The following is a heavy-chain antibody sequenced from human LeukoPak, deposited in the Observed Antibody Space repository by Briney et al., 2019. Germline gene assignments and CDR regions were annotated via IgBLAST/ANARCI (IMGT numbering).Heavy chain of an antibody. J-gene: IGHJ4*02. CDR2: ISYDGSNK. CDR1: GFTFSSYA. V-gene: IGHV3-30-3*01. Sequence: GGSLRLSCAASGFTFSSYAMHWVRQAPGKGLEWVAVISYDGSNKYYADSVKGRFTISRDNSKNTLYLQMNSLRAEDTAVYYCARGLVRPDYWGQGTLVTVSS. D-gene: IGHD3-10*01. CDR3: ARGLVRPDY.